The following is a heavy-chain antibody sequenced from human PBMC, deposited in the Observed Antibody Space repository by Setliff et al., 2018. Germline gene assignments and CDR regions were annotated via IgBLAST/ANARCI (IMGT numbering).Heavy chain of an antibody. CDR3: AKGRGSAWFRILGY. V-gene: IGHV3-23*01. J-gene: IGHJ4*02. CDR2: ISGNGGST. CDR1: EFTFSTFA. D-gene: IGHD6-13*01. Sequence: LRLSCAASEFTFSTFAMNWVRQAPGKGLEWVSAISGNGGSTYYTDSVKGRFTISRDNSKNILFLQMNSLRAEDTAVYYCAKGRGSAWFRILGYWGQGTLVTVSS.